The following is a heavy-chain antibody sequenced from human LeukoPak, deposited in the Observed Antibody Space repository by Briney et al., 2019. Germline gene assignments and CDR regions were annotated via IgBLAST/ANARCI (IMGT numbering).Heavy chain of an antibody. Sequence: GGSLRLSCAASGFTFNDYYMSWIRQAPGKGLEGVSYISSSGSTTYYADPVKGRFTISRDNAKNSLHLQMHSLRAEDTAVYYCARARIAVALCHWGQGSLVSVSS. D-gene: IGHD6-19*01. J-gene: IGHJ4*02. CDR1: GFTFNDYY. V-gene: IGHV3-11*04. CDR2: ISSSGSTT. CDR3: ARARIAVALCH.